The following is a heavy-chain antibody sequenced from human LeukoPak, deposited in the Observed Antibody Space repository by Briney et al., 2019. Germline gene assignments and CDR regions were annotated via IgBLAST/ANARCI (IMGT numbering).Heavy chain of an antibody. V-gene: IGHV3-7*05. CDR3: ARGYRSGGSCYRGY. Sequence: PGGSLRLSCAVSGFTFSNFWMNWVRQAPGKGLEWVANIKQDGSEKHYVDSVKGRFTISRDNAKNSLFLQMNSLRAEDTAVYYCARGYRSGGSCYRGYWGQGTLVAVSS. J-gene: IGHJ4*02. CDR2: IKQDGSEK. CDR1: GFTFSNFW. D-gene: IGHD2-15*01.